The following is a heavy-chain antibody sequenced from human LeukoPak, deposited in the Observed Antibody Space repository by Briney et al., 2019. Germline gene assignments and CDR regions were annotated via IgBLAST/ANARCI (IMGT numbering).Heavy chain of an antibody. CDR2: ISSSSSYI. CDR1: GFTFSSYS. V-gene: IGHV3-21*01. D-gene: IGHD2-2*01. CDR3: ARDVGAYQLLYNPYYFDY. Sequence: PGGSLRLSCAASGFTFSSYSMNWVRQAPGKGLEWVSSISSSSSYIHYADSVKGRFTISRDNAKNSLYLQMNSLRAEDTAVYYCARDVGAYQLLYNPYYFDYWGQGTLVTVSS. J-gene: IGHJ4*02.